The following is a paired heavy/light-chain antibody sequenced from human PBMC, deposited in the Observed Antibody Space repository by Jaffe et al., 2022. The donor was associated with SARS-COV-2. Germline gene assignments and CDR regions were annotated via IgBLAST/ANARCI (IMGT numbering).Heavy chain of an antibody. J-gene: IGHJ6*02. D-gene: IGHD2-15*01. Sequence: EVQLVESGGGLVQPGGSLRLSCAASGFTFSSYWMHWVRQAPGKGLVWVLSFNNDGSNRVYADSVKGRFTVSGDNAKNTLYVQMNSLRAEDTAVYYCSRGAKDRTMDVWGQGTTVTVSS. V-gene: IGHV3-74*03. CDR1: GFTFSSYW. CDR2: FNNDGSNR. CDR3: SRGAKDRTMDV.
Light chain of an antibody. CDR2: AAS. CDR1: QGISSW. J-gene: IGKJ4*01. V-gene: IGKV1D-12*01. CDR3: QQGNSFPFT. Sequence: DIQMTQSPSSVSASVGDRVTITCRASQGISSWLAWYQQKPGKAPKLLISAASSLESGVPSRFSGSGSGTDFTLTINSLQPEDSATYYCQQGNSFPFTFGGGTKVEI.